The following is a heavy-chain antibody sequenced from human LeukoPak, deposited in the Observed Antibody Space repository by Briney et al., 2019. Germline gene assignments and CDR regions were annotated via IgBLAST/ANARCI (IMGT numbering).Heavy chain of an antibody. CDR3: ARDPYSGNYGNDYYYYMDV. CDR2: ITSRGTYI. D-gene: IGHD1-26*01. J-gene: IGHJ6*03. V-gene: IGHV3-21*01. CDR1: GFTFSNYN. Sequence: PGGSLRLSCAASGFTFSNYNMNWVRQAPGKTMEWVSSITSRGTYIFYADSVRGRFTISRDNAKNSLYLQMDSLGPEDTAVYYCARDPYSGNYGNDYYYYMDVWGKGTTVTISS.